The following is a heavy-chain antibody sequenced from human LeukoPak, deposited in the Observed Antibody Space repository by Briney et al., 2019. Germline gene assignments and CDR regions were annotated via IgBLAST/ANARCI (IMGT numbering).Heavy chain of an antibody. CDR2: ISSSRYI. Sequence: GGSLRLSCAASGFTFSSYSMNWLRQAPGKGLEWVSSISSSRYIYYADSVKGRFAISKDNAKNSLNLHMNSLRAADTAVYYCARAERGSSGSDYGYWGQGTPVTVSS. CDR1: GFTFSSYS. D-gene: IGHD5-12*01. J-gene: IGHJ4*02. V-gene: IGHV3-21*01. CDR3: ARAERGSSGSDYGY.